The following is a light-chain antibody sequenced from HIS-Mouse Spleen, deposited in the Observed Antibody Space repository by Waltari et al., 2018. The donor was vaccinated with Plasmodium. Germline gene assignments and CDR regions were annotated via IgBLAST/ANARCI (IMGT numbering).Light chain of an antibody. Sequence: AIQLTQSPSSLSASVGDRVTITCRASPGISSALAWYQQKPGKGPKLLIYDASSLESGVPSRFSGSGSGTDVTLTISSLQPEDFATYYGQQFNSYPLTFGGGTKVEIK. CDR3: QQFNSYPLT. CDR1: PGISSA. J-gene: IGKJ4*01. CDR2: DAS. V-gene: IGKV1-13*02.